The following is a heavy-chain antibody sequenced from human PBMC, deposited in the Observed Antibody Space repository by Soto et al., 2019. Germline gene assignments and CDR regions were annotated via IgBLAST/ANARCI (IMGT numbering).Heavy chain of an antibody. J-gene: IGHJ5*02. CDR2: IVVGSGNT. D-gene: IGHD2-15*01. Sequence: ASVKVSCKASGFTFSNSAVQWVRQARGQRLEWIGWIVVGSGNTNYAQKFQERVTITRDMSTNTAYMELSNLRSEDTAVYYCAAALRVVVAATWFDPWGQGTLVTVSS. V-gene: IGHV1-58*01. CDR1: GFTFSNSA. CDR3: AAALRVVVAATWFDP.